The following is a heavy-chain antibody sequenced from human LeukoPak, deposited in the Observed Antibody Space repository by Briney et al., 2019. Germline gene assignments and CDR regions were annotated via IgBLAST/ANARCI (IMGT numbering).Heavy chain of an antibody. D-gene: IGHD3-3*01. CDR2: ISYDGSNK. CDR1: GFTFSSYG. Sequence: HPGGSLRLSCAASGFTFSSYGMHWVRQAPGKGLEWVAVISYDGSNKYYADSVKGRFTISRDNSKNTLYLQMNSLRAEDTAVYYCAKDYYDFWSGGYYYYYGMDVWGQGTTVTVSS. J-gene: IGHJ6*02. V-gene: IGHV3-30*18. CDR3: AKDYYDFWSGGYYYYYGMDV.